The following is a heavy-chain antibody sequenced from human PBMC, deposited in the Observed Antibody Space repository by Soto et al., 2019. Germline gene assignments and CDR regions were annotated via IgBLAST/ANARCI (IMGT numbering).Heavy chain of an antibody. CDR2: ISYDGIDE. Sequence: QVQLVESGGGVVQPGTSLKLSCATSGFIFTSFGMHWLRQAPGKGLEWVAVISYDGIDENYADSVKGRFAISRDKSKSTVYLYMDTLIVEDTAVYYRAKGFREMATVAPGVSWAQGTLVTVSS. D-gene: IGHD4-4*01. J-gene: IGHJ4*02. CDR1: GFIFTSFG. CDR3: AKGFREMATVAPGVS. V-gene: IGHV3-30*18.